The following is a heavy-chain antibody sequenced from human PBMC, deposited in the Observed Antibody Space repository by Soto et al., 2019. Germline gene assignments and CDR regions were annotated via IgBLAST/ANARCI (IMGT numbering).Heavy chain of an antibody. CDR2: IYSGGNT. D-gene: IGHD5-18*01. Sequence: PGGSLRLSCAASGFSVSSNYMSWVRQAPGKGLEWGSVIYSGGNTHYADSVKGRFTISRDNSKNTLYLQMNSLRAEDTAVYYCARDSTWIPYYHYGMDVWGQGTTVTVSS. J-gene: IGHJ6*02. CDR3: ARDSTWIPYYHYGMDV. V-gene: IGHV3-53*01. CDR1: GFSVSSNY.